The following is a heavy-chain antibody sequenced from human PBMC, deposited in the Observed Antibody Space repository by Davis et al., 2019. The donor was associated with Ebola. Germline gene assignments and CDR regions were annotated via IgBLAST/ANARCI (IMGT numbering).Heavy chain of an antibody. CDR1: GFTFSSYS. V-gene: IGHV3-7*03. Sequence: GESLKISCAASGFTFSSYSMNWVRQAPGKGLEWVANIKQDGSEKYYVDSVKGRFTISRDNAKNSLYLQMNSLRAEDTAVYYCARGARDTVMVKYGMDVWGQGTTVTVSS. CDR3: ARGARDTVMVKYGMDV. CDR2: IKQDGSEK. J-gene: IGHJ6*02. D-gene: IGHD5-18*01.